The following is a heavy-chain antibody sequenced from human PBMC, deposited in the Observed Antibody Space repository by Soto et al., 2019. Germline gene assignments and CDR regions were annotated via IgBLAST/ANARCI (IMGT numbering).Heavy chain of an antibody. Sequence: EKGLEWVSYISSSSSTIYYADSVKGRFTISRDNATTSLYLHMNSLRAEDRAVYYCANFFFQAEDGIRDL. V-gene: IGHV3-48*01. J-gene: IGHJ2*01. CDR3: ANFFFQAEDGIRDL. D-gene: IGHD3-3*01. CDR2: ISSSSSTI.